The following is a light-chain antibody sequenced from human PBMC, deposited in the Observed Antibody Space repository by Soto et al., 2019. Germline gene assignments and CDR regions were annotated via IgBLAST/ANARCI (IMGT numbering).Light chain of an antibody. CDR3: QQYGNRPPGT. CDR1: QSVSID. CDR2: GAS. J-gene: IGKJ5*01. V-gene: IGKV3-15*01. Sequence: EIVMTQSPATVPVSPGDRATLSCRASQSVSIDLAWYQQKPVQAPRLLIFGASARDTGIPVRSSVSGSGADITLTITRLEPEDFAVYFCQQYGNRPPGTFGQGRRLEIK.